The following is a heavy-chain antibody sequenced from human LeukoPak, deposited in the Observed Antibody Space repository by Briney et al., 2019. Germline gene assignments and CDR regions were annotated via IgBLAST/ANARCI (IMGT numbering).Heavy chain of an antibody. Sequence: PGGSLRLSCAPSGFTFGNYAMSWVRQAPGKGLEWVAFIRYDGSNKYYADSVKGRFTISRDNSKNTLYLQMNSLRAEDTAVYYCANGGSSMVRGVILAEYFQHWGQGTLVTVSS. CDR1: GFTFGNYA. J-gene: IGHJ1*01. CDR3: ANGGSSMVRGVILAEYFQH. CDR2: IRYDGSNK. D-gene: IGHD3-10*01. V-gene: IGHV3-30*02.